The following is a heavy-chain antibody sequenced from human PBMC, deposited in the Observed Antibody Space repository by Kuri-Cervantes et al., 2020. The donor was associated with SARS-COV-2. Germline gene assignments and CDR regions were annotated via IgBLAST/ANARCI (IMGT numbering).Heavy chain of an antibody. J-gene: IGHJ6*02. Sequence: GESLKISCAASGFTFSSYAMSWVRQAPGKGLEWVSVIYSGGSSTYYADSVKGRFTIPRDNSKNTLYLQMNSLRAEDTAVYYCASMVRGNYGMDVWGQGTTVTVSS. CDR2: IYSGGSST. CDR3: ASMVRGNYGMDV. V-gene: IGHV3-23*03. CDR1: GFTFSSYA. D-gene: IGHD3-10*01.